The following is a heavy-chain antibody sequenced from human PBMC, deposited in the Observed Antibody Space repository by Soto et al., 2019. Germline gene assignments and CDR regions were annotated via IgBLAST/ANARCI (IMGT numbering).Heavy chain of an antibody. D-gene: IGHD3-10*01. Sequence: QVQLVESGGGVVQPGRSLRLSCAASGFTFSSYGMHWVRQAPGKGLEWVAVIWYDGSNKYYADSVKGRLTISRDNSKNTLYLQMNSLRAEDTAVYYCARGSYYGLGSYYPPFDDWGQGTLVTVSS. CDR2: IWYDGSNK. CDR1: GFTFSSYG. V-gene: IGHV3-33*01. CDR3: ARGSYYGLGSYYPPFDD. J-gene: IGHJ4*02.